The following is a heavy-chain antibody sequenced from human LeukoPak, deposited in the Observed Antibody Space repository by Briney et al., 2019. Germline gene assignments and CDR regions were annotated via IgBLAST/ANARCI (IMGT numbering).Heavy chain of an antibody. J-gene: IGHJ4*02. Sequence: GGSLRLSCAASGFTFNSYALHWVRQAPGKGLEWVAVISYDGSNKYYADSVKGRFTISRDNSKNTLYLQVNSLRAEDTAVYYCAIHPGHSGGWPPDYWGQGTLVTVSS. CDR2: ISYDGSNK. D-gene: IGHD6-19*01. V-gene: IGHV3-30-3*01. CDR3: AIHPGHSGGWPPDY. CDR1: GFTFNSYA.